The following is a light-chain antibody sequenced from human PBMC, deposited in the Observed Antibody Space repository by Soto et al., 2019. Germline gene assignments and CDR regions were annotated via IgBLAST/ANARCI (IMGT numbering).Light chain of an antibody. J-gene: IGLJ3*02. Sequence: QSVLTQPPSVSGAPGQRVTISCTGSSSNIGRGYDVHWYQQFPGSAPRLLLSGDSNRPSGVPDRFSGSRSGTSASLAITGLQAGDEAGYYCQTFDSSLTISWVFGGGTQLTVL. CDR3: QTFDSSLTISWV. V-gene: IGLV1-40*01. CDR2: GDS. CDR1: SSNIGRGYD.